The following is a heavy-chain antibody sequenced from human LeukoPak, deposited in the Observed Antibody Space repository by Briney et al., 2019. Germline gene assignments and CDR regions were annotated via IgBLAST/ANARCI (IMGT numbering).Heavy chain of an antibody. D-gene: IGHD5-18*01. CDR3: ARMRGYSYGHYDY. CDR1: GGSFSGYY. Sequence: SETLSLTRAVYGGSFSGYYWSWIRQPPGKGLEWIGEINHSGSTNYNPSLKSRVTISVDTSKNQFSLKLSSVTAADTAVYYCARMRGYSYGHYDYWGQGTLVTVSS. CDR2: INHSGST. V-gene: IGHV4-34*01. J-gene: IGHJ4*02.